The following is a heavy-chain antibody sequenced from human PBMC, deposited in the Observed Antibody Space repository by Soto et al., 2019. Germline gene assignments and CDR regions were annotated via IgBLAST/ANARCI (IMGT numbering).Heavy chain of an antibody. CDR3: ARVGYSHYYYYYGMDV. V-gene: IGHV1-46*01. D-gene: IGHD3-22*01. CDR2: INPSGGST. Sequence: QVQLVQSGAEVKKPGASVKVSCKASGYTFTSYYMHWVRQAPGQGLEWMGIINPSGGSTSYAQKFQGRVTMTRDTSTSTVYMELSSLRSEDTAVYYCARVGYSHYYYYYGMDVWGQGTTVTVSS. CDR1: GYTFTSYY. J-gene: IGHJ6*02.